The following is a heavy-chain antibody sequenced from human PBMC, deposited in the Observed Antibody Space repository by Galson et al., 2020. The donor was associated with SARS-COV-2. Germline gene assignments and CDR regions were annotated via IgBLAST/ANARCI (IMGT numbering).Heavy chain of an antibody. CDR2: ISYDGSNK. J-gene: IGHJ5*02. Sequence: TGGSLRLSCAASGFTFSNYGMHWVRQAPGKGLEWVAVISYDGSNKYYADSVKGRFTISRDNSKNTLSLQMNSLRAEDTAVYYCAKEGIFRGGPYNNWFDPWGQGTLVTVSS. CDR1: GFTFSNYG. CDR3: AKEGIFRGGPYNNWFDP. V-gene: IGHV3-30*18. D-gene: IGHD2-15*01.